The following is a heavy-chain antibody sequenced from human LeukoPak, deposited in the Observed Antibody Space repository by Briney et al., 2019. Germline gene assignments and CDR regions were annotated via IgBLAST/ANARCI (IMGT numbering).Heavy chain of an antibody. J-gene: IGHJ6*02. CDR3: ARPLGAGRYGMDV. Sequence: PGRSLRLSCAASGFTFSSYSMNWVRQAPGKGLEWVSSISSSSSYIYYADSVKGRFTISRDNAKNSLYLQMNSLRAEDTAVYYCARPLGAGRYGMDVWGQGTTVNVSS. V-gene: IGHV3-21*01. CDR1: GFTFSSYS. D-gene: IGHD3-16*01. CDR2: ISSSSSYI.